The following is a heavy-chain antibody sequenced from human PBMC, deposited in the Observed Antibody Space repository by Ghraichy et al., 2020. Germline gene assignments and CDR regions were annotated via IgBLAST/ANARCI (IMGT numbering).Heavy chain of an antibody. CDR1: GGTFSSYA. D-gene: IGHD3-3*01. CDR3: AREEAGITIFGDDVSYYFDY. Sequence: SVKVSCKASGGTFSSYAISWVRQAPGQGLEWMGRIIPIFGTANYAQKFQGRVTITADESTSTAYMELSSLRSEDTAVYYCAREEAGITIFGDDVSYYFDYWGQGTLVTVSS. J-gene: IGHJ4*02. V-gene: IGHV1-69*13. CDR2: IIPIFGTA.